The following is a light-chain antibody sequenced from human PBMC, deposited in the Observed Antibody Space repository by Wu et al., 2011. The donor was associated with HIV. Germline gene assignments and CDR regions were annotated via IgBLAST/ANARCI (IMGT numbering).Light chain of an antibody. V-gene: IGKV1-5*03. CDR1: QNINNW. J-gene: IGKJ4*01. CDR3: QQYNNYPLS. CDR2: KAS. Sequence: ASVGDRVTITCRASQNINNWLAWYQQKPGKAPNLMIYKASTLQSGVPSRFSGSGSETEFTLTIRSLQPDDFATYYCQQYNNYPLSFGGGTKVEIK.